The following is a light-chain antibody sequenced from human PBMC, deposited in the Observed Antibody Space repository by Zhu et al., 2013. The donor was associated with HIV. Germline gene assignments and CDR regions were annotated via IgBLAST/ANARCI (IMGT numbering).Light chain of an antibody. CDR3: QAWDRSTVV. J-gene: IGLJ2*01. V-gene: IGLV3-21*01. CDR1: NIGRKS. CDR2: DDS. Sequence: SYELTQPPSVSVAPGKTARITCGGNNIGRKSVHWYQQRPGQAPVLVVYDDSDRPSGIPERFSGSNSGNTATLTISGTQAMDEADYYCQAWDRSTVVFGGGTKLTVL.